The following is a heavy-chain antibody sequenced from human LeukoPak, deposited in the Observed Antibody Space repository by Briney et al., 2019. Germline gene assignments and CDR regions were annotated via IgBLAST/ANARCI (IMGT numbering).Heavy chain of an antibody. CDR1: GFTFSDYY. Sequence: PGGSLRLSCAASGFTFSDYYMSWIRQAPGKGLEWVSYISSSGSTIYYADSVKGRFTISRDNSKNTLYLQMNSLRAEDTAVYYCAKVSMQWLVPWEHEDQDYWGQGTLVTVSS. D-gene: IGHD6-19*01. J-gene: IGHJ4*02. CDR2: ISSSGSTI. V-gene: IGHV3-11*01. CDR3: AKVSMQWLVPWEHEDQDY.